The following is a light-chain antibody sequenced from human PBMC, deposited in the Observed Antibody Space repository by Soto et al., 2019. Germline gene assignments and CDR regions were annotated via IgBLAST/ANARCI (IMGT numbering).Light chain of an antibody. CDR3: CSYAGSDTPYV. Sequence: QSALTQPASVSGSPGQSITISCTGTSSDVGSYNLVSWYQQHPGKAPKLMIFESNKRPSGVSNRLSGSKSGNAASLTISGLQAEDEADYYCCSYAGSDTPYVFGTGTKVTVL. V-gene: IGLV2-23*01. CDR2: ESN. J-gene: IGLJ1*01. CDR1: SSDVGSYNL.